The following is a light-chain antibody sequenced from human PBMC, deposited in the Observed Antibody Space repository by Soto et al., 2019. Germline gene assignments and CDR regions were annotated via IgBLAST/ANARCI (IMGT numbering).Light chain of an antibody. CDR2: GND. V-gene: IGLV1-40*01. CDR3: QSYDSSLRVV. J-gene: IGLJ2*01. Sequence: QSVLTQPPSVSGAPGQRVTISCTGSSSNIGAGYDVHWYRQIPGTAPKLLIYGNDNRPSGVPDRFSGSKSGTSASLAITGLQAEDEADYYCQSYDSSLRVVFGGGTKLTVL. CDR1: SSNIGAGYD.